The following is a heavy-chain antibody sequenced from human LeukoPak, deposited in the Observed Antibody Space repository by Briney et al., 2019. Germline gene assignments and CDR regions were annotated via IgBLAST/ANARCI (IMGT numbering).Heavy chain of an antibody. Sequence: GGSLRLSCAASGFSFSSYGMGWVRQAPGKGLEWISAVSVGGGSTDYADSVEGRFIISRDNSKNMLYLQMNSLRADDTAVYYCARGGLSPLDYWGQGNLVTVSS. V-gene: IGHV3-23*01. CDR1: GFSFSSYG. J-gene: IGHJ4*02. CDR2: VSVGGGST. CDR3: ARGGLSPLDY. D-gene: IGHD3-16*01.